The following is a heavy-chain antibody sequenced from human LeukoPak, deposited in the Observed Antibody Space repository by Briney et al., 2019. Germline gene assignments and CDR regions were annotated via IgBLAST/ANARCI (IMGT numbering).Heavy chain of an antibody. CDR3: ARGARNLWFGEPYYFDY. V-gene: IGHV4-39*06. Sequence: PSETLSLTCTVSGGSISSSSYYWGWIRQPPGKGLGWIGSISYSGSTYYNPSLKSRVTISVDTSKNQFALKLSSVTAADTAVYYCARGARNLWFGEPYYFDYWGQGTLVTVSS. CDR2: ISYSGST. D-gene: IGHD3-10*01. CDR1: GGSISSSSYY. J-gene: IGHJ4*02.